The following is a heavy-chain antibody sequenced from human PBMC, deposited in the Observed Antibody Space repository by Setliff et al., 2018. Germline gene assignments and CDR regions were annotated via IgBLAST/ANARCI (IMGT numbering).Heavy chain of an antibody. Sequence: PGGSLRLSCAASGFTFSTYSFNWVRQAPGKGLEWVSAISSTSTYIYYADSVKGRFTISRDNSKNSLYLHMNSLRAEDKAVYYCTRARDIAPTYYYMDVWGKGTTVTVSS. V-gene: IGHV3-21*01. J-gene: IGHJ6*03. CDR3: TRARDIAPTYYYMDV. D-gene: IGHD5-12*01. CDR2: ISSTSTYI. CDR1: GFTFSTYS.